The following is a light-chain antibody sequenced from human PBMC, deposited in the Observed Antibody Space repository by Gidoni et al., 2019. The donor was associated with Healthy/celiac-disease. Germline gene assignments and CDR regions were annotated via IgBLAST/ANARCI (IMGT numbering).Light chain of an antibody. V-gene: IGLV2-14*03. Sequence: QSALTQPASVSGSPGQSITISCPGTSSDVGGYNYVSWYQQHPGKAPNLMIYDVSNRPSGVSNRFSGSKSGNTASLTISGLQAEDEADYYCSSYTSPMDWVFGGGTKLTVL. J-gene: IGLJ3*02. CDR3: SSYTSPMDWV. CDR2: DVS. CDR1: SSDVGGYNY.